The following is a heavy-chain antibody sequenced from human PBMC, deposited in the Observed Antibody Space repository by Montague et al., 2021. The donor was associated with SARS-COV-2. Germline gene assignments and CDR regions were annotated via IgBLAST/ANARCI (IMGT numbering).Heavy chain of an antibody. CDR1: GGSITSSSYY. V-gene: IGHV4-39*07. CDR3: VRDQGRSNCSYPDY. J-gene: IGHJ4*02. Sequence: SETLSLTCSVSGGSITSSSYYWGWIRQSPDKGLEWIGSIYYSGSTSYNPSLKSRVTMSVDTSKNQFSLKLSSVTAADTAVYYCVRDQGRSNCSYPDYWGQGTLVTVSS. CDR2: IYYSGST. D-gene: IGHD1-7*01.